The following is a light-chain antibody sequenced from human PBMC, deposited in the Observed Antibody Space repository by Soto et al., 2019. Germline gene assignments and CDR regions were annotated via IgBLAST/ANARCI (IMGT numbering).Light chain of an antibody. V-gene: IGKV3-15*01. Sequence: DIVMTQSPDTLSVSPGERATLSCSASQSVSNNLAWYQHKPGQAPRLLIFGASTRATGIPARFSGSGSGTEFTLTISSLQSEDFAVHYCQHYNNWPPWTFGQGTKVEIK. CDR3: QHYNNWPPWT. CDR2: GAS. CDR1: QSVSNN. J-gene: IGKJ1*01.